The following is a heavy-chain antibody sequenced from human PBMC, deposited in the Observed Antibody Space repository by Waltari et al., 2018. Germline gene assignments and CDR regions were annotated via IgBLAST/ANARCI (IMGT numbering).Heavy chain of an antibody. D-gene: IGHD3-16*01. CDR1: GFTFSSYG. V-gene: IGHV3-30*18. J-gene: IGHJ3*02. CDR2: IWYDGSNK. Sequence: QVQLVESGGGVVQPGRSLRLSCAASGFTFSSYGMHWVRQAPGKVLEWVAVIWYDGSNKYYADSVKGRFTISRDNSKNTLYLQMNSLRAEDTAMYYCAKWDSKGEAFDIWGQGTMVTVSS. CDR3: AKWDSKGEAFDI.